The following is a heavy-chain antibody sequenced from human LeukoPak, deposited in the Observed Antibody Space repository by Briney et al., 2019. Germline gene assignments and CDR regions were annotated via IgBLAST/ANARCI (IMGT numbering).Heavy chain of an antibody. CDR1: GFTFSGYC. CDR2: ISTSSSYI. Sequence: GGSLRLSCAASGFTFSGYCMNWVRQAPGKGLEWVSSISTSSSYIYYADSVKGRFTISRDNAKNSLYLQMNSLRAEDTAVYYCAREDASGLDYWGQGTLVIVSS. D-gene: IGHD5-12*01. J-gene: IGHJ4*02. CDR3: AREDASGLDY. V-gene: IGHV3-21*01.